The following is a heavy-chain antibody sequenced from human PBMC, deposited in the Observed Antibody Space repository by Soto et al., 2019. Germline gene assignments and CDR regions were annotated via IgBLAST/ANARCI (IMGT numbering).Heavy chain of an antibody. Sequence: SETLSLTCTVSGGSISSGGYYWSWIRQHPGKGLEWVGYIYYSGSTYYNPSLKSRVTISVDTSKNQFSLKLSSVTAADTAVYYCARDSSSSWYYYYGMDVWGQGTTVT. CDR3: ARDSSSSWYYYYGMDV. D-gene: IGHD6-13*01. V-gene: IGHV4-31*03. CDR2: IYYSGST. J-gene: IGHJ6*02. CDR1: GGSISSGGYY.